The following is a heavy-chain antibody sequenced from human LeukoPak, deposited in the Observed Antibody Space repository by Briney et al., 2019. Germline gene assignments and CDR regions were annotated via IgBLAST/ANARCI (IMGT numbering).Heavy chain of an antibody. CDR3: ARVHMVQGVISYYFDY. Sequence: SETLSLTCAVYGGSFSGYYWSWIRQPPGKGLEWIGEINHSGSTNYNPSLKSRVIISVDTSKNQFSLKLSSVTAAGTAVYYCARVHMVQGVISYYFDYWGQGTLVTVSS. J-gene: IGHJ4*02. CDR1: GGSFSGYY. CDR2: INHSGST. D-gene: IGHD3-10*01. V-gene: IGHV4-34*01.